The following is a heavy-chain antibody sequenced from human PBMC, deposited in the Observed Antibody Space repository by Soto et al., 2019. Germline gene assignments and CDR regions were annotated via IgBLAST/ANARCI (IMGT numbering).Heavy chain of an antibody. V-gene: IGHV5-10-1*01. J-gene: IGHJ4*02. CDR1: GYTFTSYW. CDR2: IDPSDSYT. D-gene: IGHD6-19*01. Sequence: GESLKISCKGSGYTFTSYWITWVRQMPGKGLEWMGRIDPSDSYTNCSPSLQGHVSISADKSSNTAYLQWSSLKASDTAMYFCARHLRSTALARDAWYPFDYWGQGTLVTVSS. CDR3: ARHLRSTALARDAWYPFDY.